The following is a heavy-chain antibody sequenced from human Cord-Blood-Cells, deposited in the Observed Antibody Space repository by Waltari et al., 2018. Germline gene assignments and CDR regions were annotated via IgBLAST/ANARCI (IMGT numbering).Heavy chain of an antibody. V-gene: IGHV4-39*01. Sequence: QLQLQESGPGLVKPSETLSLTCTVSGGSISSSSYYWGWIRQPPGKGLEWIGSIYYSGSTYYNPSLKSRVTISVDTSKNQFSLKLSSVTAADTAVYYCARQDIVVVPAAIGYFDYWGHGTLVTVSS. CDR3: ARQDIVVVPAAIGYFDY. CDR2: IYYSGST. CDR1: GGSISSSSYY. D-gene: IGHD2-2*01. J-gene: IGHJ4*01.